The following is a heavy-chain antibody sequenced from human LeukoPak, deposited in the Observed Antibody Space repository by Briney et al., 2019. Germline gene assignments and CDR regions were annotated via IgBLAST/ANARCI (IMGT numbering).Heavy chain of an antibody. Sequence: GGSLRLSCAASGSTFSSYGMDWVLQAPGKGLEWVAFIRYDGSNKYYADSVKGRFTISRENSKNTLYLQMNSLRAEDTPVYYCAKEVTMVRGVIDNWFDPWGQGTPVTVSS. D-gene: IGHD3-10*01. CDR3: AKEVTMVRGVIDNWFDP. CDR1: GSTFSSYG. V-gene: IGHV3-30*02. J-gene: IGHJ5*02. CDR2: IRYDGSNK.